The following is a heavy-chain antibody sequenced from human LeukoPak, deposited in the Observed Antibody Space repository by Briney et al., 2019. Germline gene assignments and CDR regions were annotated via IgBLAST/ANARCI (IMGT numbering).Heavy chain of an antibody. D-gene: IGHD6-19*01. CDR3: ARVGSRQWLVWGWFDP. CDR2: IYYSGST. V-gene: IGHV4-59*01. J-gene: IGHJ5*02. CDR1: GGSISSYY. Sequence: SETLSLTCTVSGGSISSYYWSWIRQPPGKGLEWIGDIYYSGSTNYNPSLKSRVTISVDTSKNQFSLKLSSVTAADTAVYYCARVGSRQWLVWGWFDPWGQGTLVTVSS.